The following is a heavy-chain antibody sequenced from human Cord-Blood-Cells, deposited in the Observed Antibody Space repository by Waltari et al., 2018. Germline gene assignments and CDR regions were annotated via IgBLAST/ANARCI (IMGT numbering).Heavy chain of an antibody. CDR2: IYPGDSDT. J-gene: IGHJ3*02. Sequence: EVQLVQSGAEVKKPGESLKISCKGSGYSFTSYWIGWVRQMPGKGLGWMGSIYPGDSDTRYSPSVQGQITISADKSISTAYLQWSSLKASDTAMYYCAGGYCSSTSCYTAFDIWGQGTMVTVSS. D-gene: IGHD2-2*02. CDR1: GYSFTSYW. CDR3: AGGYCSSTSCYTAFDI. V-gene: IGHV5-51*01.